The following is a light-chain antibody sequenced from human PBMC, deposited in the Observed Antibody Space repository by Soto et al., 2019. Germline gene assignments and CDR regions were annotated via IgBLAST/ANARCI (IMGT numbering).Light chain of an antibody. J-gene: IGLJ1*01. CDR3: SSYTSSSTYV. Sequence: QSALTQPASVSGSPGQSITISCTGTSSDVGGYNYVSWYQQHPGKAPKLMMYDVSNRPSGVSNRFSGSKSGNTASLTISGLQAEDEAGYYCSSYTSSSTYVFGTGTKVTVL. CDR1: SSDVGGYNY. V-gene: IGLV2-14*01. CDR2: DVS.